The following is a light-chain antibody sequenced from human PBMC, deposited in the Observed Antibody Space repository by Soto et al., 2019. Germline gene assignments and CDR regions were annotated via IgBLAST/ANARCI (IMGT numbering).Light chain of an antibody. CDR3: QQYYSTPLT. V-gene: IGKV4-1*01. Sequence: DIVMTQSPDSLAVSLGERATINCKSSQSVLYSSNNKNYLDWYQQKPGPPPKLLIYWESTRESGVPDRFSGSGSGTDFTLTISSLQAEDVAVYYCQQYYSTPLTFGGGTKVEIK. CDR2: WES. CDR1: QSVLYSSNNKNY. J-gene: IGKJ4*01.